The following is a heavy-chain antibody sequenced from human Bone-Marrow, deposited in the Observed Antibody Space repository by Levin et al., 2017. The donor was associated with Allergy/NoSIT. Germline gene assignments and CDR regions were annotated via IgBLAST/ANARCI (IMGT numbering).Heavy chain of an antibody. CDR1: GFSVSSPY. V-gene: IGHV3-53*01. Sequence: GESLKISCAASGFSVSSPYMNWVRQAPGKGLEWVSVIYSGGNTDYADSVKGRFTISRDNSMNTLDLQMNSLRAEDTAVYYCARGPPMTAVKPNYFDYWGQGTLVTVSS. D-gene: IGHD4-17*01. J-gene: IGHJ4*02. CDR3: ARGPPMTAVKPNYFDY. CDR2: IYSGGNT.